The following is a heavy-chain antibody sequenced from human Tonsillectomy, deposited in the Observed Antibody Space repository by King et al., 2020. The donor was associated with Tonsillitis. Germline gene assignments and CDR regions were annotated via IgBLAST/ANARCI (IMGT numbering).Heavy chain of an antibody. Sequence: VQLVESGGGVVQPGRSLRLSCAASGFTFSSYGMHWVRQAPGKGLEWVAVIWYDGSNKYYADSVKGRFTISRDNSKNTLYLQMNSLRAEDTAVYYCARDGNPTMVRGVADYYYYGMDVWGQGTTVTVSS. CDR1: GFTFSSYG. V-gene: IGHV3-33*01. CDR3: ARDGNPTMVRGVADYYYYGMDV. CDR2: IWYDGSNK. D-gene: IGHD3-10*01. J-gene: IGHJ6*02.